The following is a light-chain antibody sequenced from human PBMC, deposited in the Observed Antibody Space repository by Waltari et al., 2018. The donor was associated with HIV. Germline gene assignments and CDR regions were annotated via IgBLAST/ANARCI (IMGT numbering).Light chain of an antibody. J-gene: IGLJ3*02. CDR3: QSYDSSNRV. Sequence: NFMLTQPHSVSESPGKTVTISCTRSSGSIASNYVQWYQQRPGSSPTTVLMEVNHRPPRAPDPFSGSIDSSSNSASLTISGLKTEDEADYYCQSYDSSNRVFGGGTKLTVL. CDR1: SGSIASNY. CDR2: EVN. V-gene: IGLV6-57*01.